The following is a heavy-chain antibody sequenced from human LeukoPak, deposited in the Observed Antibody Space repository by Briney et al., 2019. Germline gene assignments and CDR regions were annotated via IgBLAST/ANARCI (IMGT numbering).Heavy chain of an antibody. Sequence: GGSLRLSCAGSGFTFSSYWMTWVRQAPGKGLEWVANIKPDGSAKYYVDSVKGRFTISRDNAKNSLYLEMNSLRAEDSAVYYCGRNMDVWGQGTTVTVSS. CDR3: GRNMDV. V-gene: IGHV3-7*01. J-gene: IGHJ6*02. CDR2: IKPDGSAK. CDR1: GFTFSSYW.